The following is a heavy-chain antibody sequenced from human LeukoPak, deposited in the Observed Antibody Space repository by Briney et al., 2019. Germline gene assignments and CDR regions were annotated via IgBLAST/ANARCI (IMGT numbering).Heavy chain of an antibody. CDR2: TYYRSKWYD. V-gene: IGHV6-1*01. CDR1: GDSFSSNSAA. Sequence: SQTLSLTCAISGDSFSSNSAAWNWIRQSPSRGLEWLGRTYYRSKWYDHYAVSVKGRVTVNPDTSKNQFSLQLSSVTPEDTAVYYCARGYGYGFDYWGQGTLVTVSS. D-gene: IGHD5-18*01. J-gene: IGHJ4*02. CDR3: ARGYGYGFDY.